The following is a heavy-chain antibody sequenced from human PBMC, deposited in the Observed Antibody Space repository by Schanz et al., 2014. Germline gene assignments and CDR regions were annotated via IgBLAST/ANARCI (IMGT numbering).Heavy chain of an antibody. CDR3: VRDTDYHFDY. J-gene: IGHJ4*02. D-gene: IGHD4-17*01. CDR1: GFTFSSYS. CDR2: IRFDGSSE. Sequence: QEQLVESGGGVVQPGGSLRLSCAASGFTFSSYSMHWVRQAPGKGLDWVAFIRFDGSSEYYADSVRGRFTISRDDSKNTLYLQMNSLRAEDTAVYYCVRDTDYHFDYWGQGTLVTVSS. V-gene: IGHV3-30*02.